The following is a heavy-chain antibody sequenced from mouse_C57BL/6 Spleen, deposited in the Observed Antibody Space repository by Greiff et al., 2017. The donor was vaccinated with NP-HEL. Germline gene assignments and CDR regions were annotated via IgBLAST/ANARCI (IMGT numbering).Heavy chain of an antibody. J-gene: IGHJ3*01. D-gene: IGHD2-4*01. V-gene: IGHV1-7*01. CDR1: GYTFTSYW. Sequence: QVHVKQSGAELAKPGASVKLSCKASGYTFTSYWMHWVKQRPGQGLEWIGYINPSSGYTKYNQKFKDKATLTADKSSSTAYMQLSSLTYEDSAVYYCARRGNYDYDGFAYWGQGTLVTVSA. CDR3: ARRGNYDYDGFAY. CDR2: INPSSGYT.